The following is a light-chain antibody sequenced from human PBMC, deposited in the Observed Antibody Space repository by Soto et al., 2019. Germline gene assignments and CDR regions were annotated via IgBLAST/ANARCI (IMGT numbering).Light chain of an antibody. CDR2: GAS. V-gene: IGKV3-20*01. CDR1: QSVSSSY. J-gene: IGKJ2*01. Sequence: EIVLTQSPGTLSLSPGERATLSCRASQSVSSSYLAWYQQQPGQAPRLLIYGASSRAPGIPDRFSGSGSGTAFTLTIIRLQPEDFAAYYCQQYGSSPPYTFGQGTKLEIK. CDR3: QQYGSSPPYT.